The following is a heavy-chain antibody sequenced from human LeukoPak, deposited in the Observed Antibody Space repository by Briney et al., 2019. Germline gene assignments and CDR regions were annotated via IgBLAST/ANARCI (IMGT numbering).Heavy chain of an antibody. CDR3: VRGAYSSSWLNFDY. CDR1: GFTFNNYG. D-gene: IGHD6-13*01. CDR2: ISGSGVTT. J-gene: IGHJ4*02. V-gene: IGHV3-23*01. Sequence: GGSLRLSCAAPGFTFNNYGLSWVRQAPGKGLEWVSAISGSGVTTYYADSVKGRFTISRDNSKNTLYLQMNSLRAEDTAVYYCVRGAYSSSWLNFDYWGQGTLVTVSS.